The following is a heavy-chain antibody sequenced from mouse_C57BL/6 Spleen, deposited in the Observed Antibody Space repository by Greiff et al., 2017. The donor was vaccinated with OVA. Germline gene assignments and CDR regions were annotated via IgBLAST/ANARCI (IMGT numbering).Heavy chain of an antibody. V-gene: IGHV1-5*01. CDR1: GYTFTSYW. Sequence: EVQLQQSGTVLARPGASVKMSCKTSGYTFTSYWMHWVKQRPGQGLEWIGAIYPGNSDTSYNQKFKGKAKLTAVTSASTAYMELSSLTNEDSAVYYCTRGQIYYDYDRDLAYWGQGTLVTVSA. CDR2: IYPGNSDT. CDR3: TRGQIYYDYDRDLAY. D-gene: IGHD2-4*01. J-gene: IGHJ3*01.